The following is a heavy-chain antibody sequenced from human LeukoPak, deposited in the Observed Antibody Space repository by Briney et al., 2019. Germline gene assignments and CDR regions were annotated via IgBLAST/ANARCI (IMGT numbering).Heavy chain of an antibody. CDR3: ARDWSIVAAGTGFDY. CDR1: GYTFTSYG. J-gene: IGHJ4*02. Sequence: ASVKVSCKASGYTFTSYGISWVRQAPGQGLEWMGWISAYNGNTNYAQKLQGRVTMTTDTSTSTAYMELRSLRSDDTAVYYCARDWSIVAAGTGFDYWGQGTLVTVSS. CDR2: ISAYNGNT. V-gene: IGHV1-18*01. D-gene: IGHD6-13*01.